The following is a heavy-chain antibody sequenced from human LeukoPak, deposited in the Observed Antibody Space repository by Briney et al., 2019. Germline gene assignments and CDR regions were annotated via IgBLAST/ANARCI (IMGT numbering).Heavy chain of an antibody. V-gene: IGHV3-30*04. CDR3: ARGSTYHDSSGQVPFDY. J-gene: IGHJ4*02. D-gene: IGHD3-22*01. CDR2: ISYDGSNK. CDR1: GFTFSSYA. Sequence: GGSLRLSCAASGFTFSSYAMHWVRQAPGKGLEWVAVISYDGSNKYYADSVKGRFTISRDNSKNTLYLQMNSLRAEDTAVYYCARGSTYHDSSGQVPFDYWGQGTLVTVSS.